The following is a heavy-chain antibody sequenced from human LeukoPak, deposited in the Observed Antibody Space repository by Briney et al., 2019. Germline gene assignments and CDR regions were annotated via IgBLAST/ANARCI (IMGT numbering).Heavy chain of an antibody. CDR3: VKDLSGWYSFDY. CDR2: ISENGDRT. V-gene: IGHV3-64D*08. Sequence: GGSLRLSCSASGFAFGGFVIHWVRQAPGKGLEYVSSISENGDRTNHADSVKGRFTISRDNSKNTLYLQMTSLRVEDTAVYYCVKDLSGWYSFDYWGQGTLVTVSS. D-gene: IGHD6-19*01. J-gene: IGHJ4*02. CDR1: GFAFGGFV.